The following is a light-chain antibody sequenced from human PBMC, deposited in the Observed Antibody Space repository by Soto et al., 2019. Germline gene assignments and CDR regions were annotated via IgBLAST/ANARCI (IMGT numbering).Light chain of an antibody. Sequence: DISLWQSPSTLSASVGDRGTITCRASQSINNWLAWYQQKPGKAPKFLIYDASNLESGVPSRFSGSASGTEFTLTISSLQPDDFATYYCQQYYNYPLTFGGGTKVDI. V-gene: IGKV1-5*01. CDR3: QQYYNYPLT. CDR1: QSINNW. CDR2: DAS. J-gene: IGKJ4*01.